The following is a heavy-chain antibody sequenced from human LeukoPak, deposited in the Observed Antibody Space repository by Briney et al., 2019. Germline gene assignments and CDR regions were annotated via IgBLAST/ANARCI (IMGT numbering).Heavy chain of an antibody. CDR3: ARDVGATPGYFDY. CDR1: GDSISSYY. J-gene: IGHJ4*02. Sequence: SETLSLTCTVSGDSISSYYWSWIRQPAGKGLEWIGYIYYSGSTNYNPSLKSRVTISVDSSKNQFSLKLSSVTAADTAVYYCARDVGATPGYFDYWGQGTLVTVSS. D-gene: IGHD1-26*01. V-gene: IGHV4-59*01. CDR2: IYYSGST.